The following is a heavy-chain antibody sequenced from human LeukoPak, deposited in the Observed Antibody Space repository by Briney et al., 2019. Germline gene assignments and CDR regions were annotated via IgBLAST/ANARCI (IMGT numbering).Heavy chain of an antibody. Sequence: GGSLRLSCAASGFTFSSYAMHWVRQAPGKGLEWVAVISYDGSNKYYADSVKGRFTISRDNSKNTLYLQMNSLRAEDTAVYYYARVLRFLEWLSPFDYWGQGTLVTVSS. J-gene: IGHJ4*02. CDR1: GFTFSSYA. CDR3: ARVLRFLEWLSPFDY. V-gene: IGHV3-30-3*01. CDR2: ISYDGSNK. D-gene: IGHD3-3*01.